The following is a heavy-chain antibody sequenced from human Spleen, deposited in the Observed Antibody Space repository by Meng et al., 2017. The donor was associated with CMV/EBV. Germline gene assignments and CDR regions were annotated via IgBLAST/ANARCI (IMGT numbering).Heavy chain of an antibody. Sequence: SETLSLTCTVYGGSIRSYYWSWIRQPPGKGLEWTGLAWTACIYYSGSTNYKSSLRSRVTISLDTSKNQFSLKLSSVTAADTAVYYCARSRQYYDILTGYSPFFDYWGQGTLVTVSS. V-gene: IGHV4-59*01. J-gene: IGHJ4*02. CDR1: GGSIRSYY. CDR2: IYYSGST. CDR3: ARSRQYYDILTGYSPFFDY. D-gene: IGHD3-9*01.